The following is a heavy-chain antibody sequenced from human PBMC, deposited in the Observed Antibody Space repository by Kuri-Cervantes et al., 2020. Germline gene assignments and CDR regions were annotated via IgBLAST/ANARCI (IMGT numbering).Heavy chain of an antibody. V-gene: IGHV3-66*03. CDR2: IYSCGST. Sequence: GGSLRLSCAASGFTVSSNYMSWVRQAPGKGLEWVSVIYSCGSTYYADSVKGRFTISRDNSKNTLYLQMNSLRAEDTAVYYCARDSTPFTVTTDAFDIWGQGTMVTVSS. CDR3: ARDSTPFTVTTDAFDI. D-gene: IGHD4-17*01. CDR1: GFTVSSNY. J-gene: IGHJ3*02.